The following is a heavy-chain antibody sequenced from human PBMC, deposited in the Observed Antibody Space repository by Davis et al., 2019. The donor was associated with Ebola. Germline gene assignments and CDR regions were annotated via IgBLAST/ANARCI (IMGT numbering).Heavy chain of an antibody. CDR1: GFSFSDHY. J-gene: IGHJ6*03. D-gene: IGHD4/OR15-4a*01. V-gene: IGHV3-72*01. Sequence: PGGSLRLSCAASGFSFSDHYMDWVRQAPGKGLEWVGRIRNKDHNDTAEYAASVEGRFTISRDDSKNSMYLQMNSLKTEDTAVYYCARGARDRHYHYYYMDVWGKGTTVTVSS. CDR2: IRNKDHNDTA. CDR3: ARGARDRHYHYYYMDV.